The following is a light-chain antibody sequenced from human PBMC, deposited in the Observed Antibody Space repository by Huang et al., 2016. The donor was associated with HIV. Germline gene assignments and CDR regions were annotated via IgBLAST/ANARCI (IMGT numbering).Light chain of an antibody. CDR2: KAS. V-gene: IGKV1-5*03. CDR3: QQYSRSAT. CDR1: QSVTIW. Sequence: DIQMTQSPSTLSAAVGDRVTITCRASQSVTIWLAWFQQKPGKAPKRLIYKASTLESGVPSRFSGSGSGTEFTRTIDSLQPDDVATYYCQQYSRSATFGQGTKLEIK. J-gene: IGKJ2*01.